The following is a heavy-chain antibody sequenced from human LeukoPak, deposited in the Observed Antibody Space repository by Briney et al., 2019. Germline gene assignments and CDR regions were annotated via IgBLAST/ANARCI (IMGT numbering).Heavy chain of an antibody. D-gene: IGHD3-10*01. CDR2: ISSSGSTI. V-gene: IGHV3-48*03. J-gene: IGHJ6*03. CDR3: ARKYGSGSYWVGHAYYYYYMDV. CDR1: GFTFSSYE. Sequence: PGGSLRLSCAASGFTFSSYEMNWVRQAPGKGLEWVSYISSSGSTIYYADSVKGRFTISRDNAKNSLYLQMNSLRAEDTAVYYCARKYGSGSYWVGHAYYYYYMDVWGKGTTVTISS.